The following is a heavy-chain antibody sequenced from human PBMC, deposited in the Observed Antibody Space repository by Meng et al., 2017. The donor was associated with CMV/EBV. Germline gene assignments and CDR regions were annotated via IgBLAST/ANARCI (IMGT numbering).Heavy chain of an antibody. CDR3: ARRNTVTQNDY. CDR2: ISSSGSTI. D-gene: IGHD4-17*01. Sequence: GESLKISCAASGFTFSSYEMNWVRQAPGKGLEWVSYISSSGSTIYYADSVKGRFTIYRDNAKNSLYLQMNRLRAEDTAVYYCARRNTVTQNDYWGQGTLVTVSS. V-gene: IGHV3-48*03. CDR1: GFTFSSYE. J-gene: IGHJ4*02.